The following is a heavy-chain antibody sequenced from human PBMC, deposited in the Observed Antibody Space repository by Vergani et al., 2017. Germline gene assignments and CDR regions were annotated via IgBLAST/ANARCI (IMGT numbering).Heavy chain of an antibody. CDR1: GFKFSYHY. V-gene: IGHV3-11*04. CDR2: ISPGASTV. D-gene: IGHD1-1*01. CDR3: AKIPGISTTRHYYAMDV. Sequence: LEESGGGSVKPGGSLRLSCAASGFKFSYHYMSWIRQAPGKGLEWVSHISPGASTVSYTDSVTGRFTVSRDNDNNSLTLDMTTLRGEDTAVYYCAKIPGISTTRHYYAMDVWGQGTTVTVSS. J-gene: IGHJ6*02.